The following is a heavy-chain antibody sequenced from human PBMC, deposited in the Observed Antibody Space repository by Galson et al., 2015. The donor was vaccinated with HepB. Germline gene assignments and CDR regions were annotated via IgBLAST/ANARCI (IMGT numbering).Heavy chain of an antibody. V-gene: IGHV3-49*03. J-gene: IGHJ4*02. CDR2: IRSKAYGGTT. CDR3: SRDPKTLSSGWLYYFDY. CDR1: GFTFGDYA. D-gene: IGHD6-19*01. Sequence: SLRLSCAASGFTFGDYAMSWFRQAPGKGLEWVGFIRSKAYGGTTEYAAAVKGRFTNSRDDSKSIAYLQMNSLKTEDTAVYYCSRDPKTLSSGWLYYFDYWGQGTLVTVSS.